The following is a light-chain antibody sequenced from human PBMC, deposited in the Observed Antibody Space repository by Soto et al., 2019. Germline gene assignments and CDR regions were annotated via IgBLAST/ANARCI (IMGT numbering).Light chain of an antibody. CDR3: QQYAISPET. CDR1: QSVSTSY. V-gene: IGKV3-20*01. J-gene: IGKJ1*01. Sequence: EIVLTQSPGTLSLSPGERATLSCRASQSVSTSYLAWYQQTPGQAPRLLIYASSSSATGIPDRFSGSGSGTDFTLTISRLEPEDFAVYYCQQYAISPETFGQGSKVEIK. CDR2: ASS.